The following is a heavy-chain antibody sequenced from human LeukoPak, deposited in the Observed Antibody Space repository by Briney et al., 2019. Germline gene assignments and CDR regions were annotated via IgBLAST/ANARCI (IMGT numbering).Heavy chain of an antibody. CDR1: GGSISSSNW. CDR2: IYHSGST. D-gene: IGHD6-6*01. J-gene: IGHJ5*02. CDR3: ARGPGSSSFRFDP. V-gene: IGHV4-4*02. Sequence: SGTLSLTCAVSGGSISSSNWWSWVRQPPGKGLEWIGEIYHSGSTNYNPSLKSRVTISVDKSENQFSLKLSSVTAAVTAVYYCARGPGSSSFRFDPWGQGTLVTVSS.